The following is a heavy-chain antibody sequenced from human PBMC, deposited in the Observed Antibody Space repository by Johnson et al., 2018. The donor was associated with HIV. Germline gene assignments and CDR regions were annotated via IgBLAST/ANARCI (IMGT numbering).Heavy chain of an antibody. D-gene: IGHD3-22*01. J-gene: IGHJ3*02. V-gene: IGHV3-53*01. CDR2: IYSGGST. CDR1: GFTVSSNY. Sequence: VQLVESGGGLIQPGGSLRLSCAASGFTVSSNYMSWVRQAPGKGLEWVSVIYSGGSTYYADSVKGRFTISRDNSKNTLYLQMNSLRAEDTAVYYCARDGSPRDGSSGPYGAFDIWGQGTMVTVSS. CDR3: ARDGSPRDGSSGPYGAFDI.